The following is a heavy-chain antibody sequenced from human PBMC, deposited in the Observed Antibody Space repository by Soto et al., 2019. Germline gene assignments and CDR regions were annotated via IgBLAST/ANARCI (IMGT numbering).Heavy chain of an antibody. CDR2: ISSSGSTI. J-gene: IGHJ4*02. CDR3: ARDRDSYDSSGYCDY. Sequence: PGGSLRLSCAASGFTFSSYEMNWVRQAPGKGLEWVSYISSSGSTIYYADSVKGRFTISRDNAKNSLYLQMNSLRAEDTAVYYCARDRDSYDSSGYCDYWGQGTLVTVSS. D-gene: IGHD3-22*01. CDR1: GFTFSSYE. V-gene: IGHV3-48*03.